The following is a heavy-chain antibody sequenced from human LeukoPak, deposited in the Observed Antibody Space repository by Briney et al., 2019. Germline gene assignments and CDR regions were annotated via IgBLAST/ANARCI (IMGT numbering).Heavy chain of an antibody. Sequence: PGGSLRLSCAASGFTFSRYAMHWVRQAPGKGLEWVAVIWYDGSKKYYADSVKGRFTISRDNSKNTLYLQMNSLRAEDTAVYYCATPIDYGDYVYGMDVWGQGTTVTVSS. CDR3: ATPIDYGDYVYGMDV. V-gene: IGHV3-33*03. D-gene: IGHD4-17*01. J-gene: IGHJ6*02. CDR1: GFTFSRYA. CDR2: IWYDGSKK.